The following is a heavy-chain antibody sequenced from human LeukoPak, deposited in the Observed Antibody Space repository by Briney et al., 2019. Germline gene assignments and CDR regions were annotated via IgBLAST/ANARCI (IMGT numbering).Heavy chain of an antibody. V-gene: IGHV3-23*01. CDR3: ARDFRVGATIDAFDI. Sequence: PGGSLRLSCAASGFTFSSYAMSWVRQAPGKGLEWVSAISGSGGSTYYADSVKGRFTISRDNPKNTLYLQMNSLRAEDTAVYYCARDFRVGATIDAFDIWGQGTMVTVSS. CDR2: ISGSGGST. J-gene: IGHJ3*02. D-gene: IGHD1-26*01. CDR1: GFTFSSYA.